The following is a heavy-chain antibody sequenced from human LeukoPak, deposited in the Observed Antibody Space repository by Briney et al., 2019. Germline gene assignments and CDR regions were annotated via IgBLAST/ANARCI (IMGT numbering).Heavy chain of an antibody. J-gene: IGHJ4*02. CDR3: AIGYCSGGSCYSDY. CDR1: GGSISSGSYY. Sequence: SETLSLTCTVSGGSISSGSYYWSWIRQPAGKGLEWIGRIYTSGSTNYNPSLKSRVTISVDTSKNQFSLKLSSVTAADTAVYYCAIGYCSGGSCYSDYWGQGTLVTVSS. CDR2: IYTSGST. D-gene: IGHD2-15*01. V-gene: IGHV4-61*02.